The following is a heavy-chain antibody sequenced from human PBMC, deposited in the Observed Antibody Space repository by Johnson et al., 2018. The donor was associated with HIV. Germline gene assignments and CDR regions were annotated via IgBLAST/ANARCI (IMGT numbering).Heavy chain of an antibody. V-gene: IGHV3-9*01. CDR1: GFTFDDYA. CDR3: ARDAKVGYGDAFDI. CDR2: ISWNSGII. D-gene: IGHD5-12*01. J-gene: IGHJ3*02. Sequence: VQLVESGGGLVQPGGSLRLSCAASGFTFDDYAMHWVRQAPGKGLEWVSGISWNSGIIGYADSVKGRFTITRDNAKNTLYLQMNSLRAEDTAVFYCARDAKVGYGDAFDIWGHGTMVTVSS.